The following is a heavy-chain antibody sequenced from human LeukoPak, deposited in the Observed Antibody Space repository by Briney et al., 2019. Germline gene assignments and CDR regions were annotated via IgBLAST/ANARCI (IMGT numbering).Heavy chain of an antibody. Sequence: ASVKVSCKASGYTFTGYYMHWVRQAPGQGLEWMGWINPNSGGTNYAQKFQGRVTMTRDTSISTAYMELSRLRSDDTAVYYCARNYYYDSSGYYYVVLFDYWGQGTLVTVSS. D-gene: IGHD3-22*01. CDR1: GYTFTGYY. CDR3: ARNYYYDSSGYYYVVLFDY. J-gene: IGHJ4*02. V-gene: IGHV1-2*02. CDR2: INPNSGGT.